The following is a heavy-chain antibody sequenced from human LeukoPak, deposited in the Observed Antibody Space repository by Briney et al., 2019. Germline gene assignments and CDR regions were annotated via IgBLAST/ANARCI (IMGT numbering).Heavy chain of an antibody. CDR3: ATGSDGYNVDY. V-gene: IGHV1-2*04. D-gene: IGHD5-24*01. J-gene: IGHJ4*02. Sequence: ASVKDSCTASGYTFTGYYMHWVRQAPGQGLEWMGWINPNSGGTNYAQKFQGWVTMTRDTSISTAYMELSRLRSDDTAVYYCATGSDGYNVDYWGQGTLVTVSS. CDR2: INPNSGGT. CDR1: GYTFTGYY.